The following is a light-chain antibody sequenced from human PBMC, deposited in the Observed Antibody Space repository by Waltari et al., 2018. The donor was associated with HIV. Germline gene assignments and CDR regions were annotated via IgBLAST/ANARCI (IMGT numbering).Light chain of an antibody. CDR1: QGISNY. J-gene: IGKJ1*01. CDR2: AAS. V-gene: IGKV1-27*01. Sequence: DIQMTQSPSSLSASVGDRVTITCRASQGISNYLAWDQQKPGKVPKLLIYAASTLQSGVPSRFSGSGSGTDFTFTIRSLQPEDVATYYGQKYNSALRTFGQGTKVEIK. CDR3: QKYNSALRT.